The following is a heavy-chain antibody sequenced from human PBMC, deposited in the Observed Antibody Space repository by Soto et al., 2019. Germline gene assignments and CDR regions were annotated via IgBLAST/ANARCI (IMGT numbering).Heavy chain of an antibody. D-gene: IGHD4-17*01. CDR1: GVSVSSGSFY. Sequence: PSETLSLTCTVSGVSVSSGSFYWAWIRQPPGKGLEWIGFGSYSGTTNYKPSLKSRVTISVDTSRSQISLKVSSLTAADTAVYYCARGATVTQFDCWGRGTLVTVSS. CDR2: GSYSGTT. CDR3: ARGATVTQFDC. V-gene: IGHV4-61*01. J-gene: IGHJ4*02.